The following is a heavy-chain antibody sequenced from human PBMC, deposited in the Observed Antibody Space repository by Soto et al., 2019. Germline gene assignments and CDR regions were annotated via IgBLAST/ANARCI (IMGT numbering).Heavy chain of an antibody. V-gene: IGHV3-30*18. CDR1: GFTFSSCG. Sequence: SLRLSCEASGFTFSSCGMHWVRQAPGKGLEWVAVISYDGSNKYYADSVKGRFTISRDNSKNTLYLQMNSLRAEDTAVYYCAKRTFGEDVDYWGQGTLVTVSS. CDR2: ISYDGSNK. D-gene: IGHD3-10*01. J-gene: IGHJ4*02. CDR3: AKRTFGEDVDY.